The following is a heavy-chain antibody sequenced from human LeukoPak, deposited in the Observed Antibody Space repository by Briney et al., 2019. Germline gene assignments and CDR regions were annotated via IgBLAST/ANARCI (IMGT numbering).Heavy chain of an antibody. CDR2: IIPIFGTA. D-gene: IGHD2-2*01. CDR3: ARGYCSSTSCAFDAFDI. V-gene: IGHV1-69*01. Sequence: SVKVSCKASGGTFSSYAISWVRQAPGQGLEWMGGIIPIFGTANYAQKFQGRVTITADESTSTAYMELSRLRSDDTAVYYCARGYCSSTSCAFDAFDIWGQGTMVTVSS. J-gene: IGHJ3*02. CDR1: GGTFSSYA.